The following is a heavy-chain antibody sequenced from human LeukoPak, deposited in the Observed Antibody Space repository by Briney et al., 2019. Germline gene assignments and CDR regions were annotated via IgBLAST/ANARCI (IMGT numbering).Heavy chain of an antibody. J-gene: IGHJ4*02. CDR2: IYSGGST. CDR3: ARWYSSGWTDY. Sequence: QPGGSLRLSCAASGFTFSSYGMSWVRQAPGKGLEWVSVIYSGGSTYYADSVKGRFTISRDNSKNTLYLQMNSLRAEDTAVYYCARWYSSGWTDYWGQGTLVTVSS. V-gene: IGHV3-66*01. D-gene: IGHD6-19*01. CDR1: GFTFSSYG.